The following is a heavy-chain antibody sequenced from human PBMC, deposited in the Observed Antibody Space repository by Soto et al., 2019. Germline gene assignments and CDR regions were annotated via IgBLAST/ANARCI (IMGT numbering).Heavy chain of an antibody. D-gene: IGHD2-21*02. J-gene: IGHJ4*02. CDR1: GFTFSSYG. V-gene: IGHV3-33*01. CDR2: IWYDGSNK. CDR3: ARGGLTDYFDY. Sequence: QVQLVESGGGVVQPGRSLRLSCAASGFTFSSYGMHWVRQAPGKGLEWVAVIWYDGSNKYYADSVKGRFTISRDNSKNTLYLQMNSLRAEDTAVYYCARGGLTDYFDYWGQGTQVTVSS.